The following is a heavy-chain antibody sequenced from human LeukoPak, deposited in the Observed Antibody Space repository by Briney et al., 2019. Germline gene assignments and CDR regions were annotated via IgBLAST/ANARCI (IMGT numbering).Heavy chain of an antibody. J-gene: IGHJ3*02. D-gene: IGHD4-17*01. V-gene: IGHV3-21*01. CDR1: GFTFSRYS. CDR3: ASYGDDDAFDI. CDR2: IISTSSFV. Sequence: PGGSLRLSCVASGFTFSRYSMIWVRQAPGKGLEWVSIIISTSSFVQYADSVKGRFTISRDNAKNSLYLQMNSLRAEDTAVYYCASYGDDDAFDIWGQGTMVTVSS.